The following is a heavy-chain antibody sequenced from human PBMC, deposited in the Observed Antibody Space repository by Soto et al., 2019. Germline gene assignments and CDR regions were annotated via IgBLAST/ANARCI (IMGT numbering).Heavy chain of an antibody. J-gene: IGHJ4*02. CDR2: IYYSGST. D-gene: IGHD2-2*01. Sequence: QLQLQESGPGLVKPSETLSLTCTVSGGSISSSSYYWGWIRQPPGKGLEWIGSIYYSGSTYYNPSIKSRVTISVDTSKNQFSLKLSSVTAADTAVYYCARQPAHYFDYWGQGTLVTVSS. V-gene: IGHV4-39*01. CDR1: GGSISSSSYY. CDR3: ARQPAHYFDY.